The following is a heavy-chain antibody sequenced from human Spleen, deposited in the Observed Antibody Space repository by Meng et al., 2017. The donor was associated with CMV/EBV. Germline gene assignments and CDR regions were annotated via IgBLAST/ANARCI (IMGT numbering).Heavy chain of an antibody. D-gene: IGHD2-2*02. Sequence: LSLTCAASGFTFSSYAMSWVRQAPGKGLEWVSAISGSGGSTYYADSVKGRFTISRDNSKNTLYLQMNSLRAEDTAVYYCAKDKHCSSTSCYTRGYGMDVWGQGTTVTVSS. V-gene: IGHV3-23*01. CDR3: AKDKHCSSTSCYTRGYGMDV. CDR1: GFTFSSYA. J-gene: IGHJ6*02. CDR2: ISGSGGST.